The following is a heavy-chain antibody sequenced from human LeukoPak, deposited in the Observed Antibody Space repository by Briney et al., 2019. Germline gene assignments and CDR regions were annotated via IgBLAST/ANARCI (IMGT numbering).Heavy chain of an antibody. CDR1: GYTFTGYY. V-gene: IGHV1-46*01. J-gene: IGHJ5*02. CDR2: INPTGGST. D-gene: IGHD1-26*01. CDR3: ARDNSVGDNAWWFDP. Sequence: ASVKVSCKASGYTFTGYYMHWVRPAPGQGLEWMGLINPTGGSTGYAQKFQGRVTMTRDMSTSTDYMELSSLRSEDTAIYYCARDNSVGDNAWWFDPWGQGTLVTVSS.